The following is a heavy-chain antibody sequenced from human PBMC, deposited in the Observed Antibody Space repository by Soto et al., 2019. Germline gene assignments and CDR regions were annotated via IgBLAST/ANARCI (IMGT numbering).Heavy chain of an antibody. CDR1: GFTFSNAW. Sequence: PGGSLRLSCAASGFTFSNAWMNWVRQAPGKRLEWVGRIKSKTDGGTTDYAAPVKGRFTISRDDSKNTLYLQMNSLKTEDTAVYYCTTDIVLMVYAIGGYYGMEVWGQGTTVSVSS. J-gene: IGHJ6*02. D-gene: IGHD2-8*01. V-gene: IGHV3-15*07. CDR3: TTDIVLMVYAIGGYYGMEV. CDR2: IKSKTDGGTT.